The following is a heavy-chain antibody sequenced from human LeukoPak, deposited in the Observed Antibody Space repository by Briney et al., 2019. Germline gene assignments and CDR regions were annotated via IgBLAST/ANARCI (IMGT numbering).Heavy chain of an antibody. Sequence: WGSVTVSCLASGYTFTSYHMHWVRQAPGKGLEWMGIINPSGGSTSYAQKFQGRVTMTRDTYTSTVYMELSSLRSEDTAVYYCAGETYYYDSSGYYSGGYWGQGTLVTVS. V-gene: IGHV1-46*01. J-gene: IGHJ4*02. D-gene: IGHD3-22*01. CDR1: GYTFTSYH. CDR2: INPSGGST. CDR3: AGETYYYDSSGYYSGGY.